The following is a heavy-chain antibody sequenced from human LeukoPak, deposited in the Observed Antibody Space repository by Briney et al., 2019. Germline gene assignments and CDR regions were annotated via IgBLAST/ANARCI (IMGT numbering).Heavy chain of an antibody. V-gene: IGHV3-74*01. CDR3: ARAGAYHFDN. CDR2: INTDTRGT. Sequence: PGGSLRLSCAASGFTFSDYWMHGVRQAPGKGLVWVSIINTDTRGTYYADSVKGRFTISRDNAKNTLYLQMNSLRAEDTAVYYCARAGAYHFDNWGQGTLVTVSS. J-gene: IGHJ4*02. CDR1: GFTFSDYW. D-gene: IGHD3-16*01.